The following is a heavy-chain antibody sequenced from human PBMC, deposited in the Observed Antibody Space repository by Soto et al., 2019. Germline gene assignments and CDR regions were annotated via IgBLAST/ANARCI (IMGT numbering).Heavy chain of an antibody. Sequence: PSETLSLTCSVSGGSVSNKTYYWSWIRQPPGKRLEWIGYAYYSGTTNYNPSLKSRVTISVDLSKNQFSLRLSSVTTADTALYYCARTTAVPNTLRSRYFFDYWGQGTLVTVS. CDR2: AYYSGTT. V-gene: IGHV4-61*01. D-gene: IGHD4-17*01. CDR1: GGSVSNKTYY. J-gene: IGHJ4*02. CDR3: ARTTAVPNTLRSRYFFDY.